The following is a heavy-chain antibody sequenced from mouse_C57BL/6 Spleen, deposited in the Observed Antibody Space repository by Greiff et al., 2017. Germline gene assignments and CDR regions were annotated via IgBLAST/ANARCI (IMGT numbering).Heavy chain of an antibody. J-gene: IGHJ3*01. V-gene: IGHV1-53*01. CDR1: GYTFTSYW. Sequence: QVHVQQPGTELVKPGASVKLSCKASGYTFTSYWMHWVKQRPGQGLEWIGNINPSNGGTNYNEKFKSKATLTVDTSSSTAYMQLSSLTSEDSAVYCCARGAGTGFAYWGQGTLVTVSA. D-gene: IGHD4-1*01. CDR2: INPSNGGT. CDR3: ARGAGTGFAY.